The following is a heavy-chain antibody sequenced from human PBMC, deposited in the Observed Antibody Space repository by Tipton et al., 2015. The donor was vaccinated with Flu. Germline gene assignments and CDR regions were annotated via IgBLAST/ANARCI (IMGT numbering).Heavy chain of an antibody. CDR1: GFTFDDYA. V-gene: IGHV3-9*01. CDR2: ISWNNDII. J-gene: IGHJ4*02. Sequence: QLVQSGGGLVQPGRSLRLSCAASGFTFDDYAMHWVRQAPGKGLEWVSGISWNNDIIGYADSVKGRFTISRDNAKNSLYLQMNSLRAEDTALYYCAKDLKYSGNTGLDYWGQGTLVTVSS. CDR3: AKDLKYSGNTGLDY. D-gene: IGHD1-26*01.